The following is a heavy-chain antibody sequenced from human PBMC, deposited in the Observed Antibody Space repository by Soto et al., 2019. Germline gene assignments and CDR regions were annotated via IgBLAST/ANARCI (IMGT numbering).Heavy chain of an antibody. J-gene: IGHJ4*02. CDR2: VYSGGAT. Sequence: EVQLVESGGGLVQPGGSLRLSCAASGFTVSNNYMSWVRQAPGKGLEWVSVVYSGGATYYADSVKGRFTISRHNSKDILFLKMNSLRAEDTAVYFCARRYHDDGASRDQWGKGTLVSVPS. V-gene: IGHV3-53*04. CDR3: ARRYHDDGASRDQ. CDR1: GFTVSNNY. D-gene: IGHD4-17*01.